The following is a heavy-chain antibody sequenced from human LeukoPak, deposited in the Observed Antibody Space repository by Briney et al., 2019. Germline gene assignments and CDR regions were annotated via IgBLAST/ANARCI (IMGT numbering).Heavy chain of an antibody. V-gene: IGHV3-30-3*02. Sequence: GGSLRLSCAASGFTFSSYAMHWVRQAPGKGLEWVAVISYDGSNKYYADSVKGRFTISRDNSKNTLYLQMNSLRAEDTAVYYCAKNRRGGRIAEAGEYFQHWGQGTLVTVSS. D-gene: IGHD6-13*01. CDR3: AKNRRGGRIAEAGEYFQH. CDR1: GFTFSSYA. CDR2: ISYDGSNK. J-gene: IGHJ1*01.